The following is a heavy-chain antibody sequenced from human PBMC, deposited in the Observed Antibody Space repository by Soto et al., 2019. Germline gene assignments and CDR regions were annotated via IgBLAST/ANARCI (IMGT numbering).Heavy chain of an antibody. V-gene: IGHV1-46*03. CDR2: INPSGGST. CDR1: RYTFTSYY. J-gene: IGHJ3*02. CDR3: ASCGYSYGPPDAFGI. D-gene: IGHD5-18*01. Sequence: ASVTVSFMASRYTFTSYYMHWVRQAPGQGLEWMGIINPSGGSTSYAQKFQGRVTMTRDTSTSTVHMELSSLRSEDTAVYYCASCGYSYGPPDAFGIWGQGTMVTVSS.